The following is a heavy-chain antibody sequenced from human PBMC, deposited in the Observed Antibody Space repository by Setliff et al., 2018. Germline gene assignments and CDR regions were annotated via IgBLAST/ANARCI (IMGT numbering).Heavy chain of an antibody. D-gene: IGHD3-22*01. V-gene: IGHV4-61*02. Sequence: SETLSLTCTVSGGSISSGSYYWSWIRQPAGKGLEWIGRVYTSGTTNYNPSLKSRVTIAVDTSKNQFSLKLSSVTAADTAVYYCARESRYYYDNLGTLDYWGQGTLVTVSS. CDR3: ARESRYYYDNLGTLDY. J-gene: IGHJ4*02. CDR2: VYTSGTT. CDR1: GGSISSGSYY.